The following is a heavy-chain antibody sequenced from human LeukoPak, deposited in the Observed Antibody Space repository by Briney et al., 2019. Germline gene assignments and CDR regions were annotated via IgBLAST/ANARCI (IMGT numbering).Heavy chain of an antibody. D-gene: IGHD2-2*01. CDR2: INPNSGGT. J-gene: IGHJ3*02. V-gene: IGHV1-2*02. CDR3: ARGTLRGTYRLLWGKDAFDI. Sequence: ASVKVSCKASGYTFTGYYMHWVRQAPGQGLEWMGWINPNSGGTNYAQKFQGRVTMTRDTSISTAYMELSSLRSEDTAVYYCARGTLRGTYRLLWGKDAFDIWGQGTMVTVSS. CDR1: GYTFTGYY.